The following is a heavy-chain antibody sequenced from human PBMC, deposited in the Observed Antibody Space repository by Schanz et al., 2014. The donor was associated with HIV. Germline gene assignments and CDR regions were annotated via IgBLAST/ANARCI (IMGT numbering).Heavy chain of an antibody. D-gene: IGHD3-10*01. Sequence: EDQLVDSGGGLVQPGGSLTLSCAASGFAFSRHWMSWVRQAPGKGLEWVSSIDSSSSYKYYADSVKGRFTISRDNAKNSLYLQMNTLRAEDTAVYYCAREDGWFGDIYYFGLDVWGRGTTVTVSS. V-gene: IGHV3-21*02. CDR1: GFAFSRHW. CDR3: AREDGWFGDIYYFGLDV. J-gene: IGHJ6*02. CDR2: IDSSSSYK.